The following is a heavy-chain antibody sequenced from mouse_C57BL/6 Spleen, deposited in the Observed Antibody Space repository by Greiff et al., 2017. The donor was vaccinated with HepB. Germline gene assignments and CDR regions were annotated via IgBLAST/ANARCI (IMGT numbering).Heavy chain of an antibody. CDR2: IDPSDSYT. D-gene: IGHD1-1*01. CDR3: ASNSYGSSSMDY. V-gene: IGHV1-69*01. J-gene: IGHJ4*01. Sequence: VQLQQPGAELVMPGASVKLSCKASGYTFTSYWMHWVKQRPGQGLEWIGEIDPSDSYTNYNQKFKGKSTLTVDKSSSTAYMQLSSLTSEDSAVYYCASNSYGSSSMDYWGQGTSVTVSS. CDR1: GYTFTSYW.